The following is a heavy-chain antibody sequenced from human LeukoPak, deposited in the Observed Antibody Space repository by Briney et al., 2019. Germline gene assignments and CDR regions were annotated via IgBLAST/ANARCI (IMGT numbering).Heavy chain of an antibody. J-gene: IGHJ4*02. CDR3: ATLTVASSFDY. CDR1: GLAFSVYE. V-gene: IGHV3-48*03. D-gene: IGHD6-19*01. CDR2: ISSSGGTR. Sequence: GGSLRLSCAASGLAFSVYEMYWVRQAPGKGLEWVSYISSSGGTRYYADSVKGRFTISRDNAKNSLYLQMNSLRAEDTAVYYCATLTVASSFDYWGQGTLVTVSS.